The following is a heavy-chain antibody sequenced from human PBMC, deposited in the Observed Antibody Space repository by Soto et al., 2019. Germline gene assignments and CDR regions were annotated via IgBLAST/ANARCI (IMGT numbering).Heavy chain of an antibody. D-gene: IGHD1-26*01. CDR3: ARGEQYSGRIFDY. V-gene: IGHV6-1*01. CDR2: TYYRSKWYY. Sequence: PSPTLSLPCPITGDSVSSNSAGWSWVRQSPSRGLEWLGRTYYRSKWYYEYAVSVRGRITINPDTSKNQYSLQLNSVTPEDTAVYFCARGEQYSGRIFDYWGQGTLVTVSS. J-gene: IGHJ4*01. CDR1: GDSVSSNSAG.